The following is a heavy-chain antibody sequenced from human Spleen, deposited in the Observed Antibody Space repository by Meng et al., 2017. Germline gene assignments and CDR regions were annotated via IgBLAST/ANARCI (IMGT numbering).Heavy chain of an antibody. J-gene: IGHJ4*02. Sequence: GESLKISCVASGLRFTDAWMSWVRQAPGKGLEWVGRIKRNRDGGTIDYAARVKGRFTISRDESKNTLYLQMDSLMTEDTAVYFCATGAAAADHWGQGTLVTVSS. CDR1: GLRFTDAW. V-gene: IGHV3-15*01. CDR3: ATGAAAADH. CDR2: IKRNRDGGTI. D-gene: IGHD6-13*01.